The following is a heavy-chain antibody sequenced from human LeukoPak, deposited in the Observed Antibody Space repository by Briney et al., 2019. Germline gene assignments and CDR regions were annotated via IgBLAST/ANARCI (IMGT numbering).Heavy chain of an antibody. Sequence: GGSLRLSCAASGFTFSNYAMSWVRQAPGRGLEWVSSISLSSGYIAYADSLKGRFTVSRDNAKNSLFLQMSGLRAEDTALYYCARDRRDGYNWDAFDIWGQGTMVTVSS. V-gene: IGHV3-21*01. J-gene: IGHJ3*02. CDR3: ARDRRDGYNWDAFDI. D-gene: IGHD5-24*01. CDR2: ISLSSGYI. CDR1: GFTFSNYA.